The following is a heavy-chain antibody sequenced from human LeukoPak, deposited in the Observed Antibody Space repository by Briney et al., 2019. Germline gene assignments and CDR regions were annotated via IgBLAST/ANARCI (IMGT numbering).Heavy chain of an antibody. D-gene: IGHD3-22*01. V-gene: IGHV3-23*01. J-gene: IGHJ4*02. CDR3: AKVFPYYDSSGRYFDY. CDR2: ISGSGGST. CDR1: GFTFSSYA. Sequence: GGSLRLSCAASGFTFSSYAMSWVRQAPGKGLEWVSTISGSGGSTYYADSVKGRFTISRDNSKNTLYLQMNSLRAEDTAVYYCAKVFPYYDSSGRYFDYWGQGTLVTVSS.